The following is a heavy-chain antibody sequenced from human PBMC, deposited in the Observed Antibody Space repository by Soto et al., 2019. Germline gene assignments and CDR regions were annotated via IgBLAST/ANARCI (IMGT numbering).Heavy chain of an antibody. CDR2: ISGTGVST. V-gene: IGHV3-23*01. CDR3: AKNRDGYYYTGTDV. Sequence: EVQVLESGGGLVQPGGSLRLSCAASGFTFSSHAISWVRQAPGKGLEWVSAISGTGVSTFYADSVKGRFTISRDNSKNTLYLQMNSLRVEDTAIYYCAKNRDGYYYTGTDVWGQGTTVTVSS. CDR1: GFTFSSHA. J-gene: IGHJ6*02.